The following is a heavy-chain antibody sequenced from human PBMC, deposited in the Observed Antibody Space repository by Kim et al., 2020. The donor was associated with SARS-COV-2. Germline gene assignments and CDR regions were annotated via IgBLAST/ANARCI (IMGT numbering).Heavy chain of an antibody. CDR3: ARGITGTEKGGFDP. D-gene: IGHD1-20*01. Sequence: QKRQGRVTMTPDTSTSTAYMELRSLRSDDTAVYYCARGITGTEKGGFDPWGQGTLVTVSS. V-gene: IGHV1-18*01. J-gene: IGHJ5*02.